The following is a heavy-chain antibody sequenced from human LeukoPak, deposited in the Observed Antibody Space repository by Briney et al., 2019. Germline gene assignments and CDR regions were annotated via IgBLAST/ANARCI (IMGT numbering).Heavy chain of an antibody. CDR1: GFTFSSYG. Sequence: GGSLRLSCAASGFTFSSYGIHWVRQAPGKGLEWVAVISYDGSNKYYGDSVKGRFTISRDNSKNTLYLQMNSLRAEDTAVYYCAKDGDYYGSGSSHTDYWGQGALVTVSS. CDR2: ISYDGSNK. J-gene: IGHJ4*02. D-gene: IGHD3-10*01. V-gene: IGHV3-30*18. CDR3: AKDGDYYGSGSSHTDY.